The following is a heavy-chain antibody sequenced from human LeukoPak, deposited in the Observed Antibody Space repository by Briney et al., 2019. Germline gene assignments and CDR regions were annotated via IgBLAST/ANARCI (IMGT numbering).Heavy chain of an antibody. V-gene: IGHV3-23*01. Sequence: SGGSLRLSCAASGFTFNSYAMSWVRQAPGKGLEWVSGTGASGITTHYAGSVKGRFTLSRDNSKNTLYLQMNSLRAEDTAVYYCAKDRCRGGSCFYFDYWGQGTLVTVSS. J-gene: IGHJ4*02. CDR1: GFTFNSYA. CDR2: TGASGITT. CDR3: AKDRCRGGSCFYFDY. D-gene: IGHD2-15*01.